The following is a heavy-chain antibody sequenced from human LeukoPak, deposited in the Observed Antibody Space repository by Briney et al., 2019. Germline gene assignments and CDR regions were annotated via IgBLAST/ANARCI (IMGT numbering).Heavy chain of an antibody. CDR1: GYTFTGYY. J-gene: IGHJ5*02. CDR3: ARDFLEYCSSISCYLPDVNWFDP. Sequence: GASVKVSCKASGYTFTGYYMHWVRQAPGQGLEWMGWINPNSGGTNYAQKFQGRVTMTRDTSISTAYMELSRLKSDDTAIYYCARDFLEYCSSISCYLPDVNWFDPWGQGTLVTVSS. V-gene: IGHV1-2*02. D-gene: IGHD2-2*01. CDR2: INPNSGGT.